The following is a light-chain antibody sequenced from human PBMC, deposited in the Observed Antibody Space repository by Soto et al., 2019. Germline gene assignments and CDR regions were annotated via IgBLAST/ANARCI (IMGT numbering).Light chain of an antibody. Sequence: DIVMTQSPDSLAVSLGERATINCKSSQSVLYISNNKNYLAWYQQRPGQPPRLLIYWASTRESGVPDRFSGSASGTDFTLIITSLQAEDLAVYYCQQYESTPPTFGQGTKLEIK. J-gene: IGKJ2*01. CDR3: QQYESTPPT. V-gene: IGKV4-1*01. CDR1: QSVLYISNNKNY. CDR2: WAS.